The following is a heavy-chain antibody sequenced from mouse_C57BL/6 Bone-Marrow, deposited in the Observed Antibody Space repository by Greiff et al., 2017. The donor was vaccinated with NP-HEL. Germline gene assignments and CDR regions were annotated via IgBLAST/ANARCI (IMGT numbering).Heavy chain of an antibody. CDR1: GFTFSDYG. V-gene: IGHV5-17*01. J-gene: IGHJ4*01. Sequence: EVMLVESGGGLVKPGGSLKLSCAASGFTFSDYGMHWVRQAPEKGLELVAYISSGSSTIYYADTVKGRLTISRDNAKNTLFLQMTRLRAEDTAMYYCARFTTVVDAMDYWGQGTSVTVSS. CDR3: ARFTTVVDAMDY. D-gene: IGHD1-1*01. CDR2: ISSGSSTI.